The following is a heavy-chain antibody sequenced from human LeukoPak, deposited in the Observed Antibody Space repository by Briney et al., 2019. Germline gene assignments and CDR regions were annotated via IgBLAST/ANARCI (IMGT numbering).Heavy chain of an antibody. D-gene: IGHD3-16*01. Sequence: GASVKVSCKASGYTFASYGISWVRQAPGQGLEWMGWISAYNGNTNYAQKLQGRVTMTTHTSTSTAYMELRSLRSDDTAVYYCARDRQDYVWGSSFYGMDVWGQGTTVTVSS. V-gene: IGHV1-18*01. CDR2: ISAYNGNT. CDR3: ARDRQDYVWGSSFYGMDV. CDR1: GYTFASYG. J-gene: IGHJ6*02.